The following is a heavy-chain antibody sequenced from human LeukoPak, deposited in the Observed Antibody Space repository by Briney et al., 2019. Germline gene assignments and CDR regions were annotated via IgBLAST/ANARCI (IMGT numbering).Heavy chain of an antibody. V-gene: IGHV4-59*01. CDR1: GGYFSSYY. J-gene: IGHJ4*02. CDR3: ARGRTSFDY. CDR2: MSHSGST. D-gene: IGHD4/OR15-4a*01. Sequence: SETLSLTCTVSGGYFSSYYWSWIRQPPGKGLEWIGYMSHSGSTNYSPSLKSRVTISLDTSKNQFSLKLTSVTAADTAVYYCARGRTSFDYWGQGTLVTVSS.